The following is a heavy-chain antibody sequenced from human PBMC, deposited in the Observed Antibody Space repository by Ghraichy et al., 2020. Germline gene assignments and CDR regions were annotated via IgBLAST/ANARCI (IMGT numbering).Heavy chain of an antibody. Sequence: GGSLRLSCVASEFTFSRYWMSWVRQAPGMGLEWVANIKRDESEKYYLDSVRGRFSISRDNTRNSLFLQMNSLRVEDTGVYYCAKDRLEGGFYSLWGQGTLVTVSS. CDR2: IKRDESEK. D-gene: IGHD3-3*01. CDR1: EFTFSRYW. V-gene: IGHV3-7*01. J-gene: IGHJ4*02. CDR3: AKDRLEGGFYSL.